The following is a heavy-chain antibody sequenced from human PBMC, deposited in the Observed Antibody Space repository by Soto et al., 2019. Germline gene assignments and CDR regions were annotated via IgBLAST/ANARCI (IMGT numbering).Heavy chain of an antibody. CDR3: ARAGGLGAVAVDY. Sequence: HLQLQESGSGRVKPSQTLSLTCAVSGGSISSGGYSWSWIRQPPGKGLEWIGYIYHSGSTYYNLSLKSRVTISVDRSKNQFSLKLSSVTAADTAVYYCARAGGLGAVAVDYWGQGTLVTVSS. CDR1: GGSISSGGYS. V-gene: IGHV4-30-2*01. J-gene: IGHJ4*02. D-gene: IGHD6-19*01. CDR2: IYHSGST.